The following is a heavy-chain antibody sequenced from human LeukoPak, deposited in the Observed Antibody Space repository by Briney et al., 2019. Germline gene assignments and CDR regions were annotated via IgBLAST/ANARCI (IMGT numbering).Heavy chain of an antibody. D-gene: IGHD6-13*01. CDR1: GFTFSSYW. V-gene: IGHV3-74*01. CDR2: INTDGSST. CDR3: ARVRGSSWYPELLDYYYMDV. J-gene: IGHJ6*03. Sequence: GGSLRLSCAASGFTFSSYWMHWVRQAPGKGLVWVSRINTDGSSTSYADSVKGRFTISRDNAKNTLYLQMNSLRAEDPAVYYCARVRGSSWYPELLDYYYMDVWGKGTTVTVSS.